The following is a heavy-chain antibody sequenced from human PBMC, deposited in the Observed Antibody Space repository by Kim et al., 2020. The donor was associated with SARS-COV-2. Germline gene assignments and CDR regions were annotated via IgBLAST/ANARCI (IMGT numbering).Heavy chain of an antibody. CDR3: ARWDHLGSLLRDP. Sequence: STPSLKSRVTISVDTSKNQFSLKLSSVTAADTAVYYCARWDHLGSLLRDPWGQGTLVTVSS. D-gene: IGHD3-16*01. V-gene: IGHV4-59*01. J-gene: IGHJ5*02.